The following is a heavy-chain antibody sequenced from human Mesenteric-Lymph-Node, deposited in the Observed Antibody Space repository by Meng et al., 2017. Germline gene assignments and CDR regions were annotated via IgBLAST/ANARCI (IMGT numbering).Heavy chain of an antibody. V-gene: IGHV3-15*05. Sequence: GESLKISCAASGFTFSSYAMSWVRQAPGKGLECVGRLRPRAHGGTPEYAAPVRGRFNISRDDSKSTLYLQMNSLETEDTARYYCTTLATWGQGTLVTVSS. CDR1: GFTFSSYA. CDR2: LRPRAHGGTP. CDR3: TTLAT. J-gene: IGHJ1*01.